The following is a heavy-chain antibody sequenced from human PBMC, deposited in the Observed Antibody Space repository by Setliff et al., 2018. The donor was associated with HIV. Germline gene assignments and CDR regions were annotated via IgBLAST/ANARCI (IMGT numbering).Heavy chain of an antibody. CDR2: IYYSGST. J-gene: IGHJ5*02. V-gene: IGHV4-39*07. CDR3: AGCITGTTHWFHP. CDR1: GGSISSSSYY. Sequence: PSETLSLTCTVSGGSISSSSYYWGWIRQPPGKGLEWIGSIYYSGSTNYNPSLKSRVTISVDTSKNQFSLKLSSVTAADTAVYYCAGCITGTTHWFHPWGQGTLVTVSS. D-gene: IGHD1-20*01.